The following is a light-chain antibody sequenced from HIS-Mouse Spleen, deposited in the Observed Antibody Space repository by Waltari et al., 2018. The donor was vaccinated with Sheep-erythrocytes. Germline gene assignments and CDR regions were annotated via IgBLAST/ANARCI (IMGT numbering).Light chain of an antibody. CDR1: VLAKKY. Sequence: SYELTQPSSVSVSPGQKARITCSGDVLAKKYARWFQQKPGQAPVLVIYKDNERPSGIPERFSGSSSGTTVTLTISGAQVEDEADYYCYSAADNNLVFGGGTKLTVL. CDR2: KDN. V-gene: IGLV3-27*01. J-gene: IGLJ3*02. CDR3: YSAADNNLV.